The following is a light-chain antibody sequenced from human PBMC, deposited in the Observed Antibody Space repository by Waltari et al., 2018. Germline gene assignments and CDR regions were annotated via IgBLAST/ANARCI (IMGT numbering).Light chain of an antibody. CDR1: CRDAGASNY. J-gene: IGLJ3*02. CDR3: NSDAGSSSWV. V-gene: IGLV2-14*01. CDR2: DVS. Sequence: QSALTQPAPVSGSPGQSNTTSCHGPCRDAGASNYVSWYQQHPGRATKLMIYDVSQRPAGVSDRCSGSKSGNTASLTISGLQAEDEANYYCNSDAGSSSWVFGGGTKVTV.